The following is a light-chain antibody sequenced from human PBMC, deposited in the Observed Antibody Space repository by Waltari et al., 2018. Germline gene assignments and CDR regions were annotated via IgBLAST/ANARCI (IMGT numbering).Light chain of an antibody. V-gene: IGKV1-39*01. CDR1: QGIAKF. J-gene: IGKJ2*01. CDR2: AAS. Sequence: IQMTQSPSSLSASIGDRVTITCRASQGIAKFLNWYQQKPGQAPKLLIYAASPLQREIPSRFSGSGSGTDFPLTITSLQPDDFATYYCQQGYSDAPYTFGPGTKLEIK. CDR3: QQGYSDAPYT.